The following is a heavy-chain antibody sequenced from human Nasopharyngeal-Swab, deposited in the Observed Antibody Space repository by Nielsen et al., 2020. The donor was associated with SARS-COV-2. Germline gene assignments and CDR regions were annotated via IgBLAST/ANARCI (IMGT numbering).Heavy chain of an antibody. CDR3: ARIRDGFADY. D-gene: IGHD5-24*01. Sequence: WIRQPPGKALEWLALIDWDDKYYSTSLKTRLTISKDTSKNQVVLTMTNMDPVDTATYYCARIRDGFADYRGQGTLVTVSS. CDR2: IDWDDK. J-gene: IGHJ4*02. V-gene: IGHV2-70*01.